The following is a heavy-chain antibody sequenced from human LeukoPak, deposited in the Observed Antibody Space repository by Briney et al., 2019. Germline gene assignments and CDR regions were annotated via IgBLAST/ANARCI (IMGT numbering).Heavy chain of an antibody. V-gene: IGHV1-2*02. CDR1: GYTFRVHY. D-gene: IGHD3-22*01. J-gene: IGHJ2*01. CDR3: ARGQEGRGYDRDGYYDWYFDL. CDR2: INPNSGST. Sequence: GASVKVSCKASGYTFRVHYLHWVRQAPGQGLVWMGWINPNSGSTNYAQTFQGRVAMTRDTSSNTVDMEFRSLKSDDTAVYFCARGQEGRGYDRDGYYDWYFDLWGRGTLVSVSS.